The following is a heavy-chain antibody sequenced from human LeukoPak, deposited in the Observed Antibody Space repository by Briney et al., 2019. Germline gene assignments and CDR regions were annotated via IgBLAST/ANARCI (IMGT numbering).Heavy chain of an antibody. CDR3: ARSDGGLYFDY. V-gene: IGHV3-21*01. D-gene: IGHD3-16*01. CDR1: GFTFSSYS. J-gene: IGHJ4*02. Sequence: SGGSLRLSCAASGFTFSSYSMNWVCQAPGKGLEWVSSISSSSSYIYYADSVKGRFTISRDNAKNSLYLQMNSLRAEDTAVYYCARSDGGLYFDYWGQGTLVTVSS. CDR2: ISSSSSYI.